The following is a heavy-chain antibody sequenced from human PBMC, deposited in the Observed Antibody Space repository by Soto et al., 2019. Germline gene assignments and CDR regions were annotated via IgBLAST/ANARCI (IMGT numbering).Heavy chain of an antibody. D-gene: IGHD3-3*01. CDR3: ARGYYDFWSGYWRWFDP. CDR1: GGSISNYY. V-gene: IGHV4-59*01. CDR2: IYYSGST. J-gene: IGHJ5*02. Sequence: SETLSLTCTVSGGSISNYYWSWIRQPPGKGLEWIGYIYYSGSTNYNPSLKSRVIISLDTSKNQFSLKLSSVTAADTAVYYCARGYYDFWSGYWRWFDPWGQGTLVTVSS.